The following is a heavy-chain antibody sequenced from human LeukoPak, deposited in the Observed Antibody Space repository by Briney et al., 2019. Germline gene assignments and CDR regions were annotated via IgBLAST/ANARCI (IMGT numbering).Heavy chain of an antibody. CDR2: IYPGDSAT. CDR3: ARRRDSGSYIDF. D-gene: IGHD1-26*01. Sequence: GESLQISFQGSGXNFTTYCIGWVRQMPGKGLEWMGIIYPGDSATRYSPSFQGQVTISADKSIGTPYLQSSSLKAPGTALHSCARRRDSGSYIDFWGQGTLVTVSS. CDR1: GXNFTTYC. J-gene: IGHJ4*02. V-gene: IGHV5-51*01.